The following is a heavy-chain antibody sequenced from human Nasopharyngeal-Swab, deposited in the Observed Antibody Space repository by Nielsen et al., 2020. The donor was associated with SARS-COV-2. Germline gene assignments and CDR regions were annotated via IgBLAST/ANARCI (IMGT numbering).Heavy chain of an antibody. J-gene: IGHJ4*02. CDR3: ARVLDGYNGFDY. Sequence: GGSLRLSCAASGFTFSSYAMSWVRQASGKGLEWVSAISGSGGSTYYADSVKGRFTISRDSSRNTLYLQMNSLTAEDTAVYYCARVLDGYNGFDYWGQGTLVTVSS. CDR2: ISGSGGST. CDR1: GFTFSSYA. V-gene: IGHV3-23*01. D-gene: IGHD5-24*01.